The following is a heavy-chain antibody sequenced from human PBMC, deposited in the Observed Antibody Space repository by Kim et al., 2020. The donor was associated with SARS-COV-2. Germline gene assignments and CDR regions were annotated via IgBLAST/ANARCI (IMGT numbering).Heavy chain of an antibody. CDR3: ARVRYFDRFPHNWFDP. CDR2: MSRSGST. CDR1: GFSISSGYY. J-gene: IGHJ5*02. D-gene: IGHD3-9*01. V-gene: IGHV4-38-2*01. Sequence: SQTLSLTCAVSGFSISSGYYWGWIRQPPGKGLEWIGSMSRSGSTDYNPSLKGRVPISADTSQNQFSLKVTAVTAADTAVYYCARVRYFDRFPHNWFDPWGPGTLVVVSS.